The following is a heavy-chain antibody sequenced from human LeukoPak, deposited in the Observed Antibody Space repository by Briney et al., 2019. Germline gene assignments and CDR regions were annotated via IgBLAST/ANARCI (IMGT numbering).Heavy chain of an antibody. Sequence: GGSLRLSCAASGFTFSNYAMHWVRQAPGKGLEWVSLISSGGTYEYYADSVKGRFTISRDNSKNTLYLQLNSLRAEDTAVYYCARDSTYYYDSGSSGPHYFDNWGQGTMVTVSS. CDR1: GFTFSNYA. CDR3: ARDSTYYYDSGSSGPHYFDN. D-gene: IGHD3-10*01. V-gene: IGHV3-30*01. J-gene: IGHJ4*02. CDR2: ISSGGTYE.